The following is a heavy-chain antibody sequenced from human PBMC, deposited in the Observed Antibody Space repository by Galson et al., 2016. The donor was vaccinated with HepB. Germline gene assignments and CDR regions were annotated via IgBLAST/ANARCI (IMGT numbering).Heavy chain of an antibody. Sequence: SLRLSCAASGFTLSTYAMTWVRQAPGKGLEWVSSITGSGGDTYYVDSVKGRFSISRDNSKNALSLQMNSLRAEDTAVYYCAREGTNIAVAATAFDYWGQGALVTVSS. D-gene: IGHD6-19*01. CDR3: AREGTNIAVAATAFDY. V-gene: IGHV3-23*01. CDR1: GFTLSTYA. J-gene: IGHJ4*02. CDR2: ITGSGGDT.